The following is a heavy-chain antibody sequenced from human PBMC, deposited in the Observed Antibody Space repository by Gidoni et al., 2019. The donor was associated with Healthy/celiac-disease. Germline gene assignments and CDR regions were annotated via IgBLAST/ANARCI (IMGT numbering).Heavy chain of an antibody. CDR1: GFTFSGSA. Sequence: EVQLVESGGGLVQPGGSLKLSCAASGFTFSGSAMHWVRQASGKGLGWVGRIRSKANSYATAYAASVKGRFTISRDDSKNTAYLQMNSLKTEDTAVYYCTSIMTTVVRRGRLHDYWGQGTLVTVSS. D-gene: IGHD4-17*01. CDR3: TSIMTTVVRRGRLHDY. V-gene: IGHV3-73*02. CDR2: IRSKANSYAT. J-gene: IGHJ4*02.